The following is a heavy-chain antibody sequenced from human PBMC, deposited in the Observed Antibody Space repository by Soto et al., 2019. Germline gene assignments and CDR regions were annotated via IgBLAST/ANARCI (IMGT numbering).Heavy chain of an antibody. V-gene: IGHV3-21*01. CDR1: GFTFSSYS. Sequence: GGSLRLSCAASGFTFSSYSMNWVRQAPGKGLEWVSSISSSSSYIYYADTVKGRFTISRDNAKNSLYLQMNSLGAEDTAVYYCARDHRIAVADAYYYYMDVWGKGTTVTVSS. CDR2: ISSSSSYI. D-gene: IGHD6-19*01. J-gene: IGHJ6*03. CDR3: ARDHRIAVADAYYYYMDV.